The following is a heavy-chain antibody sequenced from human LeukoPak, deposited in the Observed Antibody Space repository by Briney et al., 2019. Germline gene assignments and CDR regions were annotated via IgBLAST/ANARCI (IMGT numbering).Heavy chain of an antibody. CDR2: FSATDGSA. CDR3: AKGHYSDDRVLELVDS. CDR1: GFTVSSYG. D-gene: IGHD2-15*01. J-gene: IGHJ4*02. Sequence: GGSLRLSCAASGFTVSSYGMTWVRLAPGKGLEWVSAFSATDGSAQYAESVKGRFTISRDNSKNSLYLHMNSLRAEDTAIYYCAKGHYSDDRVLELVDSWGQGTQVTVSS. V-gene: IGHV3-23*01.